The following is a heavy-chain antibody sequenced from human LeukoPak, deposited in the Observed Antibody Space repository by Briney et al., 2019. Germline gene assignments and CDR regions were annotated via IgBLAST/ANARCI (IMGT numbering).Heavy chain of an antibody. Sequence: PGRSLRLSCAASGFTFSSYGMHWVRQAPGKGLEWVAVIWYDGSNKYYADSVKGRFTISRDNSKNTLYLQMNSLRAEDTAVYYCAYCSSTSCYTRSNYYYYGMGVWGQGTTVTVSS. CDR2: IWYDGSNK. J-gene: IGHJ6*02. CDR1: GFTFSSYG. D-gene: IGHD2-2*02. V-gene: IGHV3-33*01. CDR3: AYCSSTSCYTRSNYYYYGMGV.